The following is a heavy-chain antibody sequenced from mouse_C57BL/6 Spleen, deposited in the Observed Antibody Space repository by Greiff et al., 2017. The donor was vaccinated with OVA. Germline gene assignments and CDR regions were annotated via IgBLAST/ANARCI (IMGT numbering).Heavy chain of an antibody. CDR1: GYTFTSYW. CDR2: IDPNSGGT. D-gene: IGHD1-1*01. V-gene: IGHV1-72*01. J-gene: IGHJ4*01. Sequence: QVQLQQPGAELVKPGASVKLSCKASGYTFTSYWMHWVKQRPGRGLEWIGSIDPNSGGTKYNEKFKSKATLTVDKPSSTAYMQLSSLTSEDSAVYYCATHYSSSYAHYAMDYWGQGTSVTVSS. CDR3: ATHYSSSYAHYAMDY.